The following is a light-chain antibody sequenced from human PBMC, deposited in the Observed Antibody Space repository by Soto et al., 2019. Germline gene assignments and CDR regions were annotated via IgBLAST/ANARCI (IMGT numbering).Light chain of an antibody. CDR2: KAS. CDR3: QQYNSLWT. V-gene: IGKV1-5*03. Sequence: DIKMTQSPSTLSASVGDRVTITCRASQSISSWLAWYKQKPGKAPKLLIYKASSLESGVPSRFSGSGSGTEFTLTISSLQPDDFATYYCQQYNSLWTFGQGTKVEIK. CDR1: QSISSW. J-gene: IGKJ1*01.